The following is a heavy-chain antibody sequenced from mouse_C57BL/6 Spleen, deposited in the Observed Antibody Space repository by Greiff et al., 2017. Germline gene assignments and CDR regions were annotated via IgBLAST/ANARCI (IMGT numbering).Heavy chain of an antibody. D-gene: IGHD2-2*01. J-gene: IGHJ2*01. Sequence: QVQLQQSGAELMKPGASVKLSCKATGYTFTGYWIAWVKQRPGHGLEWIGEIFPGSGSTNYNEKFKGKATFTADTSANTAYMQLSSLTTEDSAIYYCARKGGLRRGYYFDYWGQGTTLTVSS. CDR2: IFPGSGST. V-gene: IGHV1-9*01. CDR1: GYTFTGYW. CDR3: ARKGGLRRGYYFDY.